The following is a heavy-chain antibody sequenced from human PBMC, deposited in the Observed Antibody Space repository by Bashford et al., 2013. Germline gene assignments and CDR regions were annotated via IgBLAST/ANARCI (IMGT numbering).Heavy chain of an antibody. CDR2: ISGSSGST. V-gene: IGHV3-23*01. CDR3: VKGREQVAATLDF. Sequence: VRQAPGKGLEWVSAISGSSGSTYYADSVKGRFTITRDKSKNTLALQMNSLTAEDTGIYYCVKGREQVAATLDFWGQGTQVTVSS. J-gene: IGHJ4*02. D-gene: IGHD1/OR15-1a*01.